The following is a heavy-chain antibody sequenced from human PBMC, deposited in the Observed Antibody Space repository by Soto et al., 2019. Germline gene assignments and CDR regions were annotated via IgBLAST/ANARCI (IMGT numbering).Heavy chain of an antibody. V-gene: IGHV3-23*01. CDR2: ISGSGDST. J-gene: IGHJ4*02. D-gene: IGHD5-12*01. Sequence: EVQLLESGGGLVQPGGSLRLSCVASGFTFSRYAMSWVRQAPGKGLEWVSAISGSGDSTYYADSVKGRFTISRDNSKNTLYLQMNSLRAEDTAVYYCAKGGIVATIASLYYFDYWGQGTLVTVSS. CDR3: AKGGIVATIASLYYFDY. CDR1: GFTFSRYA.